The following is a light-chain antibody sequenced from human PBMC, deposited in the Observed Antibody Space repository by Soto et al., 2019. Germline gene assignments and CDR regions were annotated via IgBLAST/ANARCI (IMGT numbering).Light chain of an antibody. J-gene: IGLJ1*01. Sequence: QSVLTQPASVSGSPGQSITISCTGTSGDVGNYNLVSWYQQHPGKAPKLMIYEVNKWPSGVSNRFSGSKSGNTASLPISGLQAEDEADYYCCSYVGSSTSYVFGTGTTVTVL. V-gene: IGLV2-23*02. CDR3: CSYVGSSTSYV. CDR2: EVN. CDR1: SGDVGNYNL.